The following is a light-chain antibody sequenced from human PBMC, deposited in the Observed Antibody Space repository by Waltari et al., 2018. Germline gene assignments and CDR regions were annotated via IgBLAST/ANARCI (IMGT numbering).Light chain of an antibody. J-gene: IGLJ1*01. CDR2: EVS. Sequence: QSALTQPASVSGSPGQSITIPCHGTSNDVGGFCCVSWYQQYPGKAPTLIIYEVSYRPSGISTRFSGSKSGNTASLTISGLQADDEADYYCSSHTSTVPHVFGTGTRVTVV. CDR3: SSHTSTVPHV. CDR1: SNDVGGFCC. V-gene: IGLV2-14*01.